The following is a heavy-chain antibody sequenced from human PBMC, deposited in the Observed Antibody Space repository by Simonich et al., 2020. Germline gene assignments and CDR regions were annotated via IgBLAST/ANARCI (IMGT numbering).Heavy chain of an antibody. J-gene: IGHJ3*02. D-gene: IGHD1-1*01. V-gene: IGHV4-34*01. CDR3: ARGKGWKNAFDI. CDR1: GGSFSGYY. Sequence: QVQLQQWGAGLLKPSETLSLTCAVYGGSFSGYYWSWIRQPPGKGLEWIGEIKHSGSTTYNPSLKSRVTISEDTSKNQFSLKLSSVTAADTAVYYCARGKGWKNAFDIWGQGTMVTVSS. CDR2: IKHSGST.